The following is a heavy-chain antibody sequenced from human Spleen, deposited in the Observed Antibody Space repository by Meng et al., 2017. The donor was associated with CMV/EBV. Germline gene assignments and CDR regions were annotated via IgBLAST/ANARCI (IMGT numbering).Heavy chain of an antibody. Sequence: ASVKVSCKASGYTFTYSYMHWVRQAPGQGLEWMGIINPSGSSTNYALKFQGRVTMTRDTSTSTVYMELSSLRSEDTAVYYCARGLGGYSYGSFDYWGQGRLVTSPQ. CDR1: GYTFTYSY. CDR2: INPSGSST. V-gene: IGHV1-46*01. CDR3: ARGLGGYSYGSFDY. D-gene: IGHD5-18*01. J-gene: IGHJ4*02.